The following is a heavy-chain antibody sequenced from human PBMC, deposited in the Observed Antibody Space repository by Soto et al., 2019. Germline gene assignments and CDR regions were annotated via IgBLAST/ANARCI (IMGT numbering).Heavy chain of an antibody. Sequence: SGPTLVKPTQTLTLTCTFSGFSLSTSGVGVGWIRQPPGKALEWLALIYWDDDKRYSPSLKSRLTNTKDTSKNQVVLTMNNMELVDTATYYCAHRRGRAYYYGSGTYSDYWGQGTLVTVPS. CDR2: IYWDDDK. CDR3: AHRRGRAYYYGSGTYSDY. D-gene: IGHD3-10*01. J-gene: IGHJ4*02. V-gene: IGHV2-5*02. CDR1: GFSLSTSGVG.